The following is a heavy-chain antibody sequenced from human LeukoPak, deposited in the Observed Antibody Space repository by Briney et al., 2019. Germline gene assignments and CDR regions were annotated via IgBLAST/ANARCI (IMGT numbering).Heavy chain of an antibody. J-gene: IGHJ4*02. D-gene: IGHD4-17*01. CDR2: IYYGGST. CDR1: GGSVSSGSYY. V-gene: IGHV4-61*01. Sequence: SETLSLTCTVSGGSVSSGSYYWSWIRQPPGKGLEWIGYIYYGGSTNYNPSLKSRVTISVDTSKNQFSLKLSSVTAADTAVYYCARDGFYGDYYFDYWGQGTLVTVSS. CDR3: ARDGFYGDYYFDY.